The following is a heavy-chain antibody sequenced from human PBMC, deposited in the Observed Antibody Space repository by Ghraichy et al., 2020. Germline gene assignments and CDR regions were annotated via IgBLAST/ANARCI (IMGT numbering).Heavy chain of an antibody. CDR2: ISSSSSFL. Sequence: GGSPRLSCAASGFTFSSYSMNWVRQAPGKGLEWVSSISSSSSFLYYEDSVKGRFNISRDNAKNSLVLQMNSLRAEDTAVYYCGRADGGGSSWSPGYAMGVWGQGNAVTVSS. V-gene: IGHV3-21*01. D-gene: IGHD6-13*01. J-gene: IGHJ6*02. CDR3: GRADGGGSSWSPGYAMGV. CDR1: GFTFSSYS.